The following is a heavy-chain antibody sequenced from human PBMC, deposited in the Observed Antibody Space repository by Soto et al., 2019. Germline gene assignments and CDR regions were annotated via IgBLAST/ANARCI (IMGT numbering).Heavy chain of an antibody. CDR1: GYTFTSYG. V-gene: IGHV1-18*01. CDR3: ARDIVVVVAATLLDY. J-gene: IGHJ4*02. D-gene: IGHD2-15*01. CDR2: ISAYNGNT. Sequence: GASVKVSCKASGYTFTSYGISWVRQAPGQGLEWMGWISAYNGNTNYAQKLQGRVTMTTDTSTSTAYMELRSLRSDDTAVYYCARDIVVVVAATLLDYWGQGTLVTVSS.